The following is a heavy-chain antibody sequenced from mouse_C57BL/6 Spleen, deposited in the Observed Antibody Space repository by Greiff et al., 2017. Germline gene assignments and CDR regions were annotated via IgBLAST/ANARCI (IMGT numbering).Heavy chain of an antibody. J-gene: IGHJ1*03. CDR1: GFTFTDYY. Sequence: EVHLVESGGGLVQPGGSLSLSCAASGFTFTDYYMSWVRQPPGKALEWLGFIRNKANGYTTEYSASVKGRFTISRDNSPSILYLQMNALRAEDSATYYCARSPHYYGPYWYFDVWGTGTTVTVSS. CDR3: ARSPHYYGPYWYFDV. D-gene: IGHD1-1*01. CDR2: IRNKANGYTT. V-gene: IGHV7-3*01.